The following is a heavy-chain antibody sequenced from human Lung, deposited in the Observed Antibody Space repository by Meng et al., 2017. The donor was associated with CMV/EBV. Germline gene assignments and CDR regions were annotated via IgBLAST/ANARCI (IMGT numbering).Heavy chain of an antibody. Sequence: GESLKISCAASGFTLSSYSMNWVRQAPGKGLKWVSSITSSSSYIYYADSVKGRFTVSRDNARNSLFLQMNGLRAEDTAVYYCTRDSGAYYDSSGFDYWGQGTLVTVSS. J-gene: IGHJ4*02. CDR1: GFTLSSYS. CDR2: ITSSSSYI. D-gene: IGHD3-22*01. CDR3: TRDSGAYYDSSGFDY. V-gene: IGHV3-21*01.